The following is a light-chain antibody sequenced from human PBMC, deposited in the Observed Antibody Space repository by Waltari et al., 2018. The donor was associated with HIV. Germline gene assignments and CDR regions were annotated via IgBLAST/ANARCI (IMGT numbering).Light chain of an antibody. CDR1: HTISRF. CDR3: QQTYSGPWT. Sequence: DIQMTQSPSSLSASVGDRVTVTCRANHTISRFLNWYQHKPGKAPNLLISSASNLNSGVPSLFGGSGAGTDFALTISSLQPEDFAVYYCQQTYSGPWTFGQGT. CDR2: SAS. J-gene: IGKJ1*01. V-gene: IGKV1-39*01.